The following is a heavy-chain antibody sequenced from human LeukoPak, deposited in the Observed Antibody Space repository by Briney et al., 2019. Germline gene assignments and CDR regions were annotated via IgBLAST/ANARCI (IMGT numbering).Heavy chain of an antibody. J-gene: IGHJ3*02. CDR1: GFTVSNNY. V-gene: IGHV3-66*01. CDR2: VYSGGST. D-gene: IGHD4-11*01. CDR3: ARDLPPTTFTTGHDAFDI. Sequence: PGGSLRLSCAASGFTVSNNYMSWVRQAPGKGLEWVSFVYSGGSTYYADSVKGRFTISRDNSKTTLYLQMNSLRAEDTAVYYCARDLPPTTFTTGHDAFDIWGQGTMVTVSS.